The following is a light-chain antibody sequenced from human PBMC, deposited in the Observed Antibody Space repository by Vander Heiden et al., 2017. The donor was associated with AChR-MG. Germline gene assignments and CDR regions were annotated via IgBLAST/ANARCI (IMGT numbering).Light chain of an antibody. V-gene: IGLV7-43*01. CDR2: STG. J-gene: IGLJ3*02. CDR1: TAAVTSGYY. Sequence: QTVVTQEPSMTVSPGGTVTLTSASSTAAVTSGYYQSWFQQKPGQATRALFYSTGTNHSWTPARFSGSLLGGKAALTLSVVQPEDEADYYCLLDYGGAQVFGGGTRLTVL. CDR3: LLDYGGAQV.